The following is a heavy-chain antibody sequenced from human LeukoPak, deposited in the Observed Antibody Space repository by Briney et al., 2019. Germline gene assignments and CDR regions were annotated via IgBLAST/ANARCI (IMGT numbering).Heavy chain of an antibody. CDR2: ISAYNGNT. Sequence: ASVKVSCKASGYTFTSYGISWVRQAPGQGLEWMGWISAYNGNTNYAQKLQGRVTTTTDTSTSTAYMELRSLRSDDTAVYYCARNYYDSSGYYRFDYWGQGTLVTVSS. CDR1: GYTFTSYG. J-gene: IGHJ4*02. V-gene: IGHV1-18*01. D-gene: IGHD3-22*01. CDR3: ARNYYDSSGYYRFDY.